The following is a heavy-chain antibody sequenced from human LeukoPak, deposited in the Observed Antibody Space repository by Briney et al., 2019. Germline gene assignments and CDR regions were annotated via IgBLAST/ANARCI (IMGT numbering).Heavy chain of an antibody. D-gene: IGHD2-15*01. CDR1: GFTFSSYS. Sequence: GGSLRLSCAASGFTFSSYSMNWVRQAPGKGLEWVSYISSSSTIYYADSVKGRFTISRDNAKNSLYLQMNSLRAEDTAVYYCARDLGYCSGGSCYPDAFDIWGQGTMVTVSS. CDR3: ARDLGYCSGGSCYPDAFDI. V-gene: IGHV3-48*04. J-gene: IGHJ3*02. CDR2: ISSSSTI.